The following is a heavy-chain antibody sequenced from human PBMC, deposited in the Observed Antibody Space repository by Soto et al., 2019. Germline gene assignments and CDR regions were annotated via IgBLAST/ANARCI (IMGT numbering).Heavy chain of an antibody. V-gene: IGHV3-30*18. CDR2: ISFDGSNT. CDR3: AKALRGGCDY. CDR1: GFPFSDYA. Sequence: QVQLVESGGGVVQPGRSLRLSCAASGFPFSDYAMHWVRQAPGKGLEWVAVISFDGSNTYYADSVKGQFTVSRDNSKHTLSLQMNSLRSDDTALYYCAKALRGGCDYWGQGALVTVSS. J-gene: IGHJ4*02. D-gene: IGHD3-10*01.